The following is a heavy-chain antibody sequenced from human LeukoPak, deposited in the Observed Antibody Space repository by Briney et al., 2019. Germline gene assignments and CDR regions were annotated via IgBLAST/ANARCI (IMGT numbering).Heavy chain of an antibody. CDR2: VRLDGKT. J-gene: IGHJ4*02. D-gene: IGHD3-22*01. V-gene: IGHV4-4*02. Sequence: SETLSLTCGVSGGSVTSTNWWTWVRQPPGKGLEWIGEVRLDGKTHYNPSLQSRLTILVSLSENHISLRLTSVTAADTAVYYCAREGGYFRPLDYSGQGTLVTVSS. CDR1: GGSVTSTNW. CDR3: AREGGYFRPLDY.